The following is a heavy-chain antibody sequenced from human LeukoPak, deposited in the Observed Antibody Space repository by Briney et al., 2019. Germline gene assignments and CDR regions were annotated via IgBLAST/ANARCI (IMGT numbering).Heavy chain of an antibody. J-gene: IGHJ2*01. CDR2: IYYSGST. Sequence: SETLSLTCTVSGGSISSYYWSWIRQPPGKGLEWIGYIYYSGSTNYNPSLKSRVTISVDTSKNQSSLKLSSVTAADTAVYYCARVSEMATITRAWYFDLWGRGTLVTVSS. CDR3: ARVSEMATITRAWYFDL. CDR1: GGSISSYY. D-gene: IGHD5-24*01. V-gene: IGHV4-59*01.